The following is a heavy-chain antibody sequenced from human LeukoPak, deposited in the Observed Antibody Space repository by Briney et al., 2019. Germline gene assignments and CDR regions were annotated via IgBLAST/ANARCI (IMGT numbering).Heavy chain of an antibody. Sequence: GESLKISCKASGYSSTNTFIGWVRQMPGKGLEWMGIIYPGDSDTRYSPSFQGQVTISVDKSVTTAYLQWSSLQAADTAMYYCARPIAAAGTDLGYWGQGTLVTVSS. CDR3: ARPIAAAGTDLGY. CDR2: IYPGDSDT. CDR1: GYSSTNTF. D-gene: IGHD6-13*01. V-gene: IGHV5-51*01. J-gene: IGHJ4*02.